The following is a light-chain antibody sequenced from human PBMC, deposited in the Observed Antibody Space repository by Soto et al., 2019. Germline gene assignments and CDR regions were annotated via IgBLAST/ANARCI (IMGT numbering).Light chain of an antibody. CDR3: QQYDDSSGK. J-gene: IGKJ1*01. CDR2: GAS. V-gene: IGKV3-20*01. CDR1: QSISSSY. Sequence: IVLTQFPGTLSLSPGERATLSCSASQSISSSYLAWYQQKPGQAPRLLIYGASNRATAIPDRFSGSGSGTDFTLTISRLEPEDFAVYYCQQYDDSSGKCGQGTKVDIK.